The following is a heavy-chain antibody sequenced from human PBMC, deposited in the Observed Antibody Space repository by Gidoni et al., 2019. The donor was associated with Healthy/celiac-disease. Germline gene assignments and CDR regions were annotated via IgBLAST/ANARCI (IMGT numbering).Heavy chain of an antibody. V-gene: IGHV4-39*01. CDR1: GGSISSSSYY. CDR3: ALGHGAAWYYFDY. J-gene: IGHJ4*02. D-gene: IGHD6-13*01. Sequence: QLQLQESGPGLVKPSETLSLTCTVSGGSISSSSYYWGWIRQPPGKGLEWIGSIYYSGSTYYNPSLKSRVTISVDTSKNQFSLKLSSVTAADTAVYYRALGHGAAWYYFDYWGQGTLVTVSS. CDR2: IYYSGST.